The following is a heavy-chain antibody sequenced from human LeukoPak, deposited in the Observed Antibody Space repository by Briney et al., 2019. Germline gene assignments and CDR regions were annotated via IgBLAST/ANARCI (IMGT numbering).Heavy chain of an antibody. Sequence: GGSLRLSCAGSGFTFSDYYMSWIRQAPGKGLEWVSYISSSGSTIYYADSVKGRFTISRDNAKNSLYLQMNSLRAEDTAVYYCARDHYCSSTSCYSYGMDVWGQGTTVTVSS. CDR2: ISSSGSTI. CDR1: GFTFSDYY. J-gene: IGHJ6*02. CDR3: ARDHYCSSTSCYSYGMDV. D-gene: IGHD2-2*01. V-gene: IGHV3-11*01.